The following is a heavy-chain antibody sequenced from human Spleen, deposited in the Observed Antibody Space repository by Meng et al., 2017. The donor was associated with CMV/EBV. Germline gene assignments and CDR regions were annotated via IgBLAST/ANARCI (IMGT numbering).Heavy chain of an antibody. CDR1: GFTFSTYE. CDR2: ISSSGSTM. D-gene: IGHD2-21*02. Sequence: GGSLRLSCAASGFTFSTYEMNWVRQAPGKGLEWVSFISSSGSTMYYADSVKGRFTISRDNAKDSLYLQMNSLRAEDTAVYYCARGGMAMTLDYWGQGTLVTVSS. V-gene: IGHV3-48*03. J-gene: IGHJ4*02. CDR3: ARGGMAMTLDY.